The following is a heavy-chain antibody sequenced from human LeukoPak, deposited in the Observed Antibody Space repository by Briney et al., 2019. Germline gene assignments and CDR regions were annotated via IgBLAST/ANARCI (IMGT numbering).Heavy chain of an antibody. CDR3: ARPSYSSGSFFDY. CDR2: INRDGGER. V-gene: IGHV3-7*05. Sequence: PGGSLRLSCAASGFTFSTYWMGWVRQAPGKGLEWVANINRDGGERYYVDSVRGRFTISRDNAKHSLYLELNSLGADDTAVYFCARPSYSSGSFFDYWGQGTLVTVSS. J-gene: IGHJ4*02. D-gene: IGHD3-10*01. CDR1: GFTFSTYW.